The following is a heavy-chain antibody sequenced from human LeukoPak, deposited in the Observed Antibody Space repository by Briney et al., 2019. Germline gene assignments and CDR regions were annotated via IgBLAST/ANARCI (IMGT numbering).Heavy chain of an antibody. CDR1: GYTFTSYG. D-gene: IGHD3-10*01. J-gene: IGHJ4*02. Sequence: GASVKVSCKASGYTFTSYGISWVRQAPGQGLEWMGWISAYNGNTNYAQKLQGRVTMTTDTSTSTAYTELRSLRSDDTAVYYCARVDYYGSGSYYLATCFDYWGQGTLVTVSS. V-gene: IGHV1-18*01. CDR3: ARVDYYGSGSYYLATCFDY. CDR2: ISAYNGNT.